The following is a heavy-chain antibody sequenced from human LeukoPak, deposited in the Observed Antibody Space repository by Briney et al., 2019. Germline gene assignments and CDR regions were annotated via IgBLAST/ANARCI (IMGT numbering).Heavy chain of an antibody. J-gene: IGHJ5*02. CDR1: GFTFSSYG. D-gene: IGHD4-17*01. V-gene: IGHV3-48*04. CDR2: ISSSGSTI. CDR3: ARGGEGKYYGDYKDWFDP. Sequence: GGSLRLSCAASGFTFSSYGMNWVRQAPGKGLEWVSYISSSGSTIYYADSVKGRFTISRDNAKNSLYLQMNSLRAEDTAVYYCARGGEGKYYGDYKDWFDPWGQGTLVTVSS.